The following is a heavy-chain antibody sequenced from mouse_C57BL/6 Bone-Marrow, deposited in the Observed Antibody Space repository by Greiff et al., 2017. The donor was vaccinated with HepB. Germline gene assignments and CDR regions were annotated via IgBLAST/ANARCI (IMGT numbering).Heavy chain of an antibody. J-gene: IGHJ4*01. CDR1: GYSITSGYY. V-gene: IGHV3-6*01. CDR3: ARGGKRDAMDY. D-gene: IGHD2-1*01. Sequence: EVKLVESGPGLVKPSQSLSLTCSVTGYSITSGYYWNWIRQFPGNKLEWMGYISYDGSNNYNPSLKNRISITRDTSKNQFFLKLNSVTTEDTATYYCARGGKRDAMDYWGQGTSVTVSS. CDR2: ISYDGSN.